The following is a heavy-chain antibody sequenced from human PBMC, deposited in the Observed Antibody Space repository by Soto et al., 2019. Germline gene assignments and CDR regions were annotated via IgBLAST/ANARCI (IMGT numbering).Heavy chain of an antibody. CDR1: GFTFDDYA. Sequence: EVQMVESGGGLVQPGRSLRLSCAASGFTFDDYAMHWCRQAPVKGLEWVSGISWNSGSIGYADSVKGRFTISRDNAKNSLYLQMNSLRAEDTALYYCAKDGGYCSGGSCPPDDYWGQGTLVTVSS. CDR3: AKDGGYCSGGSCPPDDY. J-gene: IGHJ4*02. D-gene: IGHD2-15*01. V-gene: IGHV3-9*01. CDR2: ISWNSGSI.